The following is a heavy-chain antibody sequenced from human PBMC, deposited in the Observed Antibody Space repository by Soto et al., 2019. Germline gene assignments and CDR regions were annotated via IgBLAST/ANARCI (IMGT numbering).Heavy chain of an antibody. V-gene: IGHV3-23*01. CDR3: AKADTGIAARPRTFDY. CDR2: ISGSVGST. J-gene: IGHJ4*02. D-gene: IGHD6-6*01. CDR1: GFTFSSYA. Sequence: HPGGSLRLSCAASGFTFSSYAMSWVRQAPGKGLEWGSAISGSVGSTYYADSVKGRFTISRDNSKNTLYLQMNSLRAEDTAVYYSAKADTGIAARPRTFDYWGQGTLVTVSS.